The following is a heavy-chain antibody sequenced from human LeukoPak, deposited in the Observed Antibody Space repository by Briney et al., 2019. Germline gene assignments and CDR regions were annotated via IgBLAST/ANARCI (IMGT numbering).Heavy chain of an antibody. CDR3: ARDRVGLMVHAIVGYGMDV. J-gene: IGHJ6*02. CDR1: GGSISSYY. CDR2: IYTSGST. Sequence: SETLSLTCTVSGGSISSYYWSWIRQPAGKGLEWIGRIYTSGSTNYNPSLKSRVTMSVDTSKNQFSLKLSSVTAADTAVYYCARDRVGLMVHAIVGYGMDVWGQGTTVTVSS. V-gene: IGHV4-4*07. D-gene: IGHD2-8*01.